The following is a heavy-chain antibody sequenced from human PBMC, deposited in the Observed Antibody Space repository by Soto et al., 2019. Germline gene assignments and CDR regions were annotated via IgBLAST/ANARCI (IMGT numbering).Heavy chain of an antibody. CDR2: ISGSGGST. J-gene: IGHJ4*02. D-gene: IGHD3-3*01. V-gene: IGHV3-23*01. CDR1: GFTFSSYA. Sequence: GESLKISCAASGFTFSSYAMSWVRQAPGKGLEWVSAISGSGGSTYYADSVKGRFTISRDNSKNTLYLQMNSLRAEDTAVYYCAKNGGVGPYQFTIFGVVIFDYWGQGTLVTVSS. CDR3: AKNGGVGPYQFTIFGVVIFDY.